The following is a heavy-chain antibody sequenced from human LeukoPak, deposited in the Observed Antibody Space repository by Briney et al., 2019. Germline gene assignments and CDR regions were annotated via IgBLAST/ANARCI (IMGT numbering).Heavy chain of an antibody. Sequence: PGGSLRLSCVASGFTFRRYSMNWLRQAPGKGLEWVSYISSSGSTIYYADAVKGRFTISRDNAKNSLYLQMSSLRDEDTAVYYCATVAMEYWYFDLWGRGTLVTVSS. CDR1: GFTFRRYS. CDR2: ISSSGSTI. D-gene: IGHD5-18*01. V-gene: IGHV3-48*02. J-gene: IGHJ2*01. CDR3: ATVAMEYWYFDL.